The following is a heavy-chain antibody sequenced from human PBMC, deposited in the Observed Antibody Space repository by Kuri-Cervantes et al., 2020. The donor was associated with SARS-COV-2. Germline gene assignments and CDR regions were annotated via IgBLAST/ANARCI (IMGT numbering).Heavy chain of an antibody. CDR2: IWYDGSNK. Sequence: GGSLRLSCAASGFTVSSNYMSWVRQAPGKGLEWVAVIWYDGSNKYYADSVKGRFTISRDNSKNTLYLQMNSLRAEDTAVYYCAREEDSSSSSLFDYWGQGTLVTVSS. CDR3: AREEDSSSSSLFDY. V-gene: IGHV3-33*08. D-gene: IGHD6-6*01. CDR1: GFTVSSNY. J-gene: IGHJ4*02.